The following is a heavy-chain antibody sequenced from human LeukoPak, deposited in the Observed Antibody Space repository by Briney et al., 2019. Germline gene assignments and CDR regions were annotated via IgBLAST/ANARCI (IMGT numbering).Heavy chain of an antibody. J-gene: IGHJ4*02. CDR2: SRDKGNRYTT. D-gene: IGHD6-6*01. CDR1: GFTFSDHY. V-gene: IGHV3-72*01. CDR3: TRLGIAPRDFDY. Sequence: GGSLRLSCAASGFTFSDHYIDWVRQAPGKGLEWVGRSRDKGNRYTTAYAASVRGRFTIARDDSKNSLYLQMNSLKIEDTAVYYCTRLGIAPRDFDYWGQGTLVTVSS.